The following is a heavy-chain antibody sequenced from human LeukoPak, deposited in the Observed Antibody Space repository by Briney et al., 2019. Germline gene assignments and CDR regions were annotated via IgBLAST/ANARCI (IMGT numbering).Heavy chain of an antibody. V-gene: IGHV4-34*01. D-gene: IGHD4-23*01. CDR3: ARSGTHYGGNSGY. CDR1: GFTFSDYY. CDR2: INHSGST. J-gene: IGHJ4*02. Sequence: GSLRLSCAASGFTFSDYYMSWIRQPPGKGLEWIGEINHSGSTNYNPSLKSRVTISVDTSKNQFSLKLSSVTAADTAVYYCARSGTHYGGNSGYWGQGTLVTVSS.